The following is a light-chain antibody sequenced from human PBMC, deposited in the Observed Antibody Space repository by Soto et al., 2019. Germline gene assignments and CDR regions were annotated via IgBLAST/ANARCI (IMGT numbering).Light chain of an antibody. J-gene: IGKJ1*01. CDR1: QSVLYSANNKNC. V-gene: IGKV4-1*01. CDR3: QQYYSTPRT. Sequence: DIVMTQSPDSLAVSLGERATINCKSSQSVLYSANNKNCLAWHQQKPGQPPKLLLYWASTRESGVPDRFSGSGSGTDFTLTISSLQAEDVAVYYCQQYYSTPRTFGQGTKVEI. CDR2: WAS.